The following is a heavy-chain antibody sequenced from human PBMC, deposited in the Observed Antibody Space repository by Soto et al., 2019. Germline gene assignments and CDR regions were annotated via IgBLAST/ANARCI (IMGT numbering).Heavy chain of an antibody. D-gene: IGHD3-16*02. J-gene: IGHJ3*02. CDR1: GFTFSSYS. V-gene: IGHV3-23*01. CDR2: ISGSGGST. CDR3: AKDRMITFGGVIDDAFDI. Sequence: EVQLLESGGGLVQPGGSLRLSCAASGFTFSSYSMSWVRQAPGKELEWVSAISGSGGSTYYADSVKGRFTISRDNSKNTLYLQMNSLSAEDTAVYYCAKDRMITFGGVIDDAFDIWGQGTMVTVSS.